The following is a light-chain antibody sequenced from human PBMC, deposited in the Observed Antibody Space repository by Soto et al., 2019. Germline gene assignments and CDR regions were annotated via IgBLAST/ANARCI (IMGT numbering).Light chain of an antibody. Sequence: EIVLTQSPATLSLSPGERATLSCRASQSVSSFLASYQRKPGQAPRLLIYDASNRATGIPARFSGSGSGTDFTLTITSLEPEDFAVYYCQHRSNWPLTFGGGTKVDIK. CDR3: QHRSNWPLT. CDR2: DAS. CDR1: QSVSSF. V-gene: IGKV3-11*01. J-gene: IGKJ4*01.